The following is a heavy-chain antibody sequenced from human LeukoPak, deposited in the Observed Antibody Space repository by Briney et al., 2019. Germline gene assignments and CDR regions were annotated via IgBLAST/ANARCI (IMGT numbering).Heavy chain of an antibody. D-gene: IGHD6-13*01. Sequence: ASVKVSCKASGYTFTNYYMHWVRLAPGQGLEWMGIINPSGGGTTYAQKFQGRVTMTRDKSTTTAYMELSSLRSEDTAVYFCARHDSYSSSFPYNWFDPWGQGTLVTVSS. V-gene: IGHV1-46*01. CDR1: GYTFTNYY. CDR3: ARHDSYSSSFPYNWFDP. CDR2: INPSGGGT. J-gene: IGHJ5*02.